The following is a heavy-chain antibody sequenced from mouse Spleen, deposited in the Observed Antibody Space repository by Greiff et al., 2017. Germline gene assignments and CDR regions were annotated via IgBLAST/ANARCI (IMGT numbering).Heavy chain of an antibody. CDR3: ARDGYGFAY. D-gene: IGHD2-2*01. CDR1: GYAFSSSW. J-gene: IGHJ3*01. V-gene: IGHV1-82*01. Sequence: VKLMESGPELVKPGASVKISCKASGYAFSSSWMNWVKQRPGKGLEWIGRIYPGDGDTNYNGKFKGKATLTADKSSSTAYMQLSSLTSEDSAVYFCARDGYGFAYWGQGTLVTVSA. CDR2: IYPGDGDT.